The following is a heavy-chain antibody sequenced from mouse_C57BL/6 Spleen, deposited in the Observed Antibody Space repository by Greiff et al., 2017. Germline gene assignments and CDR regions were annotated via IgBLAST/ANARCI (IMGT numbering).Heavy chain of an antibody. D-gene: IGHD1-1*01. J-gene: IGHJ4*01. CDR3: VYGSSYDYAMDY. V-gene: IGHV1-69*01. Sequence: VQLQQPGAELVMPGASVKLSCKASGYTFTSYWMHWVKQRPGQGLEWIGEIDPSDSYTNYNQKFKGKSTLTVDKSSNTAYMQLSSLTSEDAAVYYCVYGSSYDYAMDYWGQGTSVTVSS. CDR1: GYTFTSYW. CDR2: IDPSDSYT.